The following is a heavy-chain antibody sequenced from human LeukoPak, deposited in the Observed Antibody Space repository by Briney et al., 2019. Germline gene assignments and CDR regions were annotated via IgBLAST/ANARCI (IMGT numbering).Heavy chain of an antibody. J-gene: IGHJ6*03. V-gene: IGHV3-23*01. Sequence: GGTLRLSCAASGFTFSSYGMSWVRQAPGKGLEWVSAISGSGGSTYYADSVKGRFTISRDNSKNTLYLQMNSLRAEDTAVYYCARRKLSYYYMDVWGKGTTVTISS. CDR3: ARRKLSYYYMDV. CDR2: ISGSGGST. CDR1: GFTFSSYG.